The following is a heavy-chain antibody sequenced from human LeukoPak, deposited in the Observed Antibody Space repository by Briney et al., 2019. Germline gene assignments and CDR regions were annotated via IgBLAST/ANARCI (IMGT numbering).Heavy chain of an antibody. CDR2: ISDNGERT. V-gene: IGHV3-23*01. J-gene: IGHJ4*02. CDR3: AKRYIGNYYFDY. CDR1: GFTFSSYL. Sequence: GGSLRLSCAASGFTFSSYLMSWVRQAPGKGLEWVSAISDNGERTYYADSVRGRFTISRDNSKNTLYLQMTSLRAEDTALYYCAKRYIGNYYFDYWGQGTLVTVSS. D-gene: IGHD3-16*02.